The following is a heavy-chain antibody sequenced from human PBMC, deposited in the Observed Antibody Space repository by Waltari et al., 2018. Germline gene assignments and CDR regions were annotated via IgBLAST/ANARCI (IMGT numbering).Heavy chain of an antibody. D-gene: IGHD2-2*03. V-gene: IGHV4-38-2*01. Sequence: QVQPQESGPGLVRPSETLSLTCDVSGYFINTVFFLGWIRQPPGKGLEWIGNIYHDGTTYYNPSLKHRLMISLDTSKNQFSLRLNFVDVADTAVYYCARQTLGYCTSAACRRLETWGQGILVTVSS. CDR2: IYHDGTT. CDR1: GYFINTVFF. J-gene: IGHJ5*02. CDR3: ARQTLGYCTSAACRRLET.